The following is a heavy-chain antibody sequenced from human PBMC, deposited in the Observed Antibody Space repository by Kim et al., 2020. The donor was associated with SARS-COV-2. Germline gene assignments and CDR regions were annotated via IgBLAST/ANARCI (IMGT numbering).Heavy chain of an antibody. CDR3: ARAPPTTVTWGNWFDP. J-gene: IGHJ5*02. CDR1: GGSISSGGYY. V-gene: IGHV4-31*03. CDR2: IYYSGST. D-gene: IGHD4-17*01. Sequence: SETLSLTCTVSGGSISSGGYYWSWIRQHPGKGLEWIGYIYYSGSTYYNPSLKSRVTISVDTSKNQFSPKLSSVTAADTAVYYCARAPPTTVTWGNWFDPWGQGTLVTVSS.